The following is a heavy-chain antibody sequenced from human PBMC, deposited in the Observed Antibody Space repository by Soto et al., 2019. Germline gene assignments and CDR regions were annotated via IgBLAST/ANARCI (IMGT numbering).Heavy chain of an antibody. Sequence: ASVKVSCKASGYTLTELSMRWVRQAPGKGLEWMGGFDPEDGETIYAQKFQGRVTMTEDTSTDTAYMELSSLRSEDTAVYYCALPRIAAAGTQYFQHWGQGTLVTVSS. J-gene: IGHJ1*01. D-gene: IGHD6-13*01. V-gene: IGHV1-24*01. CDR3: ALPRIAAAGTQYFQH. CDR2: FDPEDGET. CDR1: GYTLTELS.